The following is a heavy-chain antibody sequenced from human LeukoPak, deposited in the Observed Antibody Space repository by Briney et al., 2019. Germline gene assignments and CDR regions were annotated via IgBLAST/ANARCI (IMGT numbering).Heavy chain of an antibody. CDR3: ARGSTIFGFQH. CDR1: GGSLSSYY. D-gene: IGHD3-3*01. V-gene: IGHV4-59*01. Sequence: KTSETLSLTCTVSGGSLSSYYWSWIRQPPGKGLEWIAYIYYSGNTKYNPFLKSRVTISVDTSKTQFSLKLSSVTAADTAVYFCARGSTIFGFQHWSQGTLVTVSS. J-gene: IGHJ1*01. CDR2: IYYSGNT.